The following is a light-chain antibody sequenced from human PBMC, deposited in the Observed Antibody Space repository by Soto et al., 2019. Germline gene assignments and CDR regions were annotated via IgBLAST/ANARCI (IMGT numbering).Light chain of an antibody. Sequence: SALTQPASVSGSPGQSITISCTGTSSDVGGYNYVSWYQHHPGKAPKLMIYEVSNRPSGVSYRFSGSKSGNTASLTISGLQAEDEADYYCNSYTGSGIVFGTGTKLTVL. CDR3: NSYTGSGIV. CDR1: SSDVGGYNY. V-gene: IGLV2-14*01. CDR2: EVS. J-gene: IGLJ1*01.